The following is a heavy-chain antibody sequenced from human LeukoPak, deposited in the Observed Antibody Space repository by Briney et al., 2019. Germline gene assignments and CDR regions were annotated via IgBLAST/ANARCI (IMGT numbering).Heavy chain of an antibody. D-gene: IGHD4-17*01. CDR1: GFAFSSYS. CDR3: ARGDYGDYWNYYYMDV. J-gene: IGHJ6*03. V-gene: IGHV3-48*01. Sequence: PGGSLRLSCAASGFAFSSYSMNWVRQAPGKGREWGSYISSTSSSMYYAAAVKGGFTISRDTAKNSLYLQMNSLRAEDTAVYSCARGDYGDYWNYYYMDVWGKGTTVTVSS. CDR2: ISSTSSSM.